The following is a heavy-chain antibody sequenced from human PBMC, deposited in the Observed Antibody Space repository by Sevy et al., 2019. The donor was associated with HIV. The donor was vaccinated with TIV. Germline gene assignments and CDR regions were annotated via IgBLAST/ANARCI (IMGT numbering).Heavy chain of an antibody. CDR1: GFTFSSYT. J-gene: IGHJ4*02. CDR2: ISYDGSDK. CDR3: ARDRYAGPNMSYLDY. D-gene: IGHD2-21*01. V-gene: IGHV3-30*04. Sequence: WGSLRLSCAASGFTFSSYTMHWVRQAPGKGLEWVALISYDGSDKYYGDSVKGRFTISRDNSENTLYLQMNSLTPGDTAVYYCARDRYAGPNMSYLDYWAQGTLVTVSS.